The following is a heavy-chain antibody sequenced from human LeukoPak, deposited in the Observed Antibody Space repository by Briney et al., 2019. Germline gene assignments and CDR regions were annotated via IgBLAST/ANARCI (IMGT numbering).Heavy chain of an antibody. CDR3: ARCGPDTADPFDY. CDR2: IYHSGST. V-gene: IGHV4-38-2*02. D-gene: IGHD5-18*01. J-gene: IGHJ4*02. Sequence: HPSETLSLTFTVSGHSISSGYYWGWIRQPPGKGLEWIGSIYHSGSTYYNPSLKSRVTISVDTSKNQFSLKLSSVTAADTAVYYCARCGPDTADPFDYWGQGTLVTVSS. CDR1: GHSISSGYY.